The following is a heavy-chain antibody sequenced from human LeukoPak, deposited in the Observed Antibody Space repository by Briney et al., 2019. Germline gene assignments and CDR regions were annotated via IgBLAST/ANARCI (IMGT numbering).Heavy chain of an antibody. D-gene: IGHD4-17*01. CDR3: AREEVHDYGDYYGTTAPTNNWFDP. CDR2: IIPMFGTA. V-gene: IGHV1-69*05. CDR1: GGTFSSYE. Sequence: SVKVSCKASGGTFSSYEISWVRQAPGQGLEWMGGIIPMFGTAKYAQKFQGRVTMTRDMSTSTVYMELSSLRSEDTAVYYCAREEVHDYGDYYGTTAPTNNWFDPWGQGTLVTVSS. J-gene: IGHJ5*02.